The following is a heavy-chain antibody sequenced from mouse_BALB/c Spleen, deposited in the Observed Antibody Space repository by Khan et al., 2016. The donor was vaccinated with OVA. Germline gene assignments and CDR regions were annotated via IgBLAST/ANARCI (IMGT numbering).Heavy chain of an antibody. CDR3: ARWVNSYFDY. Sequence: EVQLVESGPGLVKPSQSLSLTCTVTGYSITSDYAWNWIRQFPGNKLEWMGYISYSGSTSYNPSLKSRISITRDTSKNQFFLQLNSVTTEDTATYYCARWVNSYFDYWGQGTTLTVSS. D-gene: IGHD2-13*01. V-gene: IGHV3-2*02. CDR1: GYSITSDYA. CDR2: ISYSGST. J-gene: IGHJ2*01.